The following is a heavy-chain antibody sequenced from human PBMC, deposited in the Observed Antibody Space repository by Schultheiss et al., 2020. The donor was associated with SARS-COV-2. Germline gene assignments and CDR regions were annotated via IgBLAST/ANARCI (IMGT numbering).Heavy chain of an antibody. CDR1: GFTFSSYA. V-gene: IGHV3-30-3*01. CDR3: ARGGLRVWERRHIAARPYYFDY. J-gene: IGHJ4*02. D-gene: IGHD6-6*01. CDR2: ISYDGSNK. Sequence: GGSLRLSCAASGFTFSSYAMHWVRQAPGKGLEWVAVISYDGSNKYYADSVKGRFTISRDNSKNTLYLQMNSLRAEDTAVYYCARGGLRVWERRHIAARPYYFDYWGQGTLVTVSS.